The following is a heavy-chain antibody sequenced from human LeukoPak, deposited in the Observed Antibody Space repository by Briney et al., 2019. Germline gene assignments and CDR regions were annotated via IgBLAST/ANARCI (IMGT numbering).Heavy chain of an antibody. CDR3: ARAPYYYDSSGYSLYFDY. J-gene: IGHJ4*02. V-gene: IGHV1-46*02. D-gene: IGHD3-22*01. CDR2: INPSDDST. Sequence: GASVKVSCKASGYTFNSSYMHWVRQAPGQGLEWMGIINPSDDSTRYAQKFQGRVTVTKDTSTNTVYMHLSSLSSDDTAVYYCARAPYYYDSSGYSLYFDYWGQGTLVTVSS. CDR1: GYTFNSSY.